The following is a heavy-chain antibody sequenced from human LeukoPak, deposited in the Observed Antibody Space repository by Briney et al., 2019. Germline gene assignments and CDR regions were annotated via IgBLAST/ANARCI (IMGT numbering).Heavy chain of an antibody. D-gene: IGHD2-2*01. J-gene: IGHJ3*02. CDR2: IYSGGST. V-gene: IGHV3-66*02. CDR3: AGPQYCSSTSCYPDAFDI. Sequence: PGGSLRLSCAASGFTFDDYAMHWVRQAPGKGLEWVSVIYSGGSTYYADSVKGRFTISRDNSKNTLYLQMNSLRAEDTAVYYCAGPQYCSSTSCYPDAFDIWGQGTMVTVSS. CDR1: GFTFDDYA.